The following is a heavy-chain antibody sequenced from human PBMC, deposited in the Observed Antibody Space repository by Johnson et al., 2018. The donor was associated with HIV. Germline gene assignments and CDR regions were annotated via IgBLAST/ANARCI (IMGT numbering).Heavy chain of an antibody. CDR2: ISWDGDRT. CDR3: AKSFSTSSIDAFDI. Sequence: VQLVESGGDVVQPGGSLRLSCAASGFTFDDYAMHWVRQAPGKGLEWVSLISWDGDRTNYADSVKGRFTISRDNSKNFLYLQMNSLRAEDTALYYCAKSFSTSSIDAFDIWGQGTMVTVSS. CDR1: GFTFDDYA. V-gene: IGHV3-43D*03. D-gene: IGHD6-6*01. J-gene: IGHJ3*02.